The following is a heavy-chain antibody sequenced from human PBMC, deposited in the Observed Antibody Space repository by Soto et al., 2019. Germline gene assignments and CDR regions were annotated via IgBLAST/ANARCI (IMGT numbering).Heavy chain of an antibody. CDR2: INHGGST. CDR3: ARGAATVEYYKYYGVDV. CDR1: GGSFSGYY. J-gene: IGHJ6*02. D-gene: IGHD4-17*01. Sequence: SETLSLTCAVYGGSFSGYYWSWIRQPPGKGLEWLGEINHGGSTSYNPSLKSRVTISVDTAKNQFSLRLNSVTAADTAVYYCARGAATVEYYKYYGVDVWGQGTTVTVSS. V-gene: IGHV4-34*01.